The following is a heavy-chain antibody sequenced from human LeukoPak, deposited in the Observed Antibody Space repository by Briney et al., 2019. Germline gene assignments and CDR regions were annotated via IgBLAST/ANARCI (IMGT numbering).Heavy chain of an antibody. CDR3: ARGGGYYAIDY. J-gene: IGHJ4*02. CDR1: GFTVNSNY. Sequence: QAGGSLRLSCAASGFTVNSNYMNWVRQAPGKGLVWVSVVYSDDTTYYAGSVKGRFTISRDNSKNTLYLQMNNLRAEDTAVYYCARGGGYYAIDYWGQGTLVTVSS. V-gene: IGHV3-53*01. CDR2: VYSDDTT. D-gene: IGHD1-26*01.